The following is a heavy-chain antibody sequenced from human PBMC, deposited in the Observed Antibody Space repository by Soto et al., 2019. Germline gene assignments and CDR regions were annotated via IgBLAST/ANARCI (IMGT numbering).Heavy chain of an antibody. D-gene: IGHD3-10*01. CDR2: IGGSGGST. V-gene: IGHV3-23*01. Sequence: QPGGSLRLSCAASGFTFSSYAMSWVRQAPGKGLEWVSAIGGSGGSTYYADSVKGRFTISRDNSKNTLYLQMNSLRAEDTAVYYCAKDRDLGNYAFGNLVFDYWGQGTLVTVSS. CDR1: GFTFSSYA. CDR3: AKDRDLGNYAFGNLVFDY. J-gene: IGHJ4*02.